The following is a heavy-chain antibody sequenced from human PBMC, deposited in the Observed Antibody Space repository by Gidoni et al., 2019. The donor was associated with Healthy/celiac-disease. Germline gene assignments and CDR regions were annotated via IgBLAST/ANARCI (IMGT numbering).Heavy chain of an antibody. CDR1: GFTFSIYE. CDR3: ASSSYDILTGFDY. D-gene: IGHD3-9*01. CDR2: ISSSGSTI. J-gene: IGHJ4*02. Sequence: EVQLVESGGGLVQPGGSLRLSCPASGFTFSIYEMNWVRQAPGKGLEWVSYISSSGSTIYYADSVKGRFTISRDNAKNSLYLQMNSLRAEDTAVYYCASSSYDILTGFDYWGQGTLVTVSS. V-gene: IGHV3-48*03.